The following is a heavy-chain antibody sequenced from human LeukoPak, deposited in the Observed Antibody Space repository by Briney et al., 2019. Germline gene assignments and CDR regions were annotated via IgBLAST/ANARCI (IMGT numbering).Heavy chain of an antibody. CDR1: GFTFSDAW. J-gene: IGHJ4*02. CDR3: ARYTWTGFLDYFDY. V-gene: IGHV3-15*04. Sequence: PGGSLRLSCAASGFTFSDAWMSWVRQAPGKGLEWVGRIANKATGTTVYAAPVQGRFTISRDDSKNTLSLQMNSLKTEDTAVYYCARYTWTGFLDYFDYWGQGALVTVSS. CDR2: IANKATGTT. D-gene: IGHD3/OR15-3a*01.